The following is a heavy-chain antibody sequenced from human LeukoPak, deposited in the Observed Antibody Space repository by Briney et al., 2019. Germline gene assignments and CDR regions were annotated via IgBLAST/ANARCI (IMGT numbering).Heavy chain of an antibody. D-gene: IGHD3-3*01. CDR2: ISYDGSNK. J-gene: IGHJ4*02. CDR3: AREKYDHFDY. Sequence: GGSLRLSCAASGFTFSSYAMHWVRQAPGKGLEWVAVISYDGSNKYYADSVKGRFTISRDNSKNTLYLQMNSLRAEDTAVYYCAREKYDHFDYWGQGTLVTVSS. V-gene: IGHV3-30-3*01. CDR1: GFTFSSYA.